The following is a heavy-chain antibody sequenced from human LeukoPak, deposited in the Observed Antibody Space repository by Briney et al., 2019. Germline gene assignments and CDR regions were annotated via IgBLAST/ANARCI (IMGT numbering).Heavy chain of an antibody. J-gene: IGHJ4*02. CDR3: TRAPYSSGWYTVDF. D-gene: IGHD6-19*01. CDR2: ISMSSTYI. V-gene: IGHV3-21*01. CDR1: GFTFSSNA. Sequence: GGSLRFSCAASGFTFSSNAMNWVRQAPGKGLEWVSSISMSSTYIYYADSVKGRFTISRDNAKNSLYLQMDSLRDEDTAVYYCTRAPYSSGWYTVDFWGQGTLVTVSS.